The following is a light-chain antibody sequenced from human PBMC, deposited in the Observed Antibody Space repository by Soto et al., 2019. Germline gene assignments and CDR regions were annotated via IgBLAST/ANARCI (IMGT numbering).Light chain of an antibody. Sequence: QSALTQPPSVSAAPGQKVTISCSGSSYNIGNNYVSWYQQLPGTAPKLLIYDNNKRPSGIPDRFSGSKSGTSATLGITGLQTGDEADYYCGTWDSSLSAGRVFGGGTKLTVL. CDR1: SYNIGNNY. CDR3: GTWDSSLSAGRV. J-gene: IGLJ3*02. V-gene: IGLV1-51*01. CDR2: DNN.